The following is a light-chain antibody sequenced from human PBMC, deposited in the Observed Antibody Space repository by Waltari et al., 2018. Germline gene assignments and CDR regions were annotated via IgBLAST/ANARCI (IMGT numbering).Light chain of an antibody. CDR3: NSYTGSSSWV. Sequence: QSALTQPASVSGSPGQSLTIPCTGTASDVAFYHYVSWYQQHPGKAPKVIIYDVSERPSGVSNRFSGSKSGNTAYLTISGLQAEDEADYYCNSYTGSSSWVFGGGTKLTV. CDR2: DVS. V-gene: IGLV2-14*03. J-gene: IGLJ3*02. CDR1: ASDVAFYHY.